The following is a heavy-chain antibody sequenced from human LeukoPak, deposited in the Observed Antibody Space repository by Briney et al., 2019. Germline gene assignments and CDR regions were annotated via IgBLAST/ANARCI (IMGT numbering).Heavy chain of an antibody. J-gene: IGHJ3*02. CDR1: GGSISSYY. CDR3: AREGPLKAFDI. V-gene: IGHV4-4*07. Sequence: SETLSLTCTVSGGSISSYYWSWLRQPAGKGLEWVGRIYTSGSTNYNPSLKSRVTMSVDTSKNQFSLKLSSVTAADTAVYYCAREGPLKAFDIWGQGTMVTVSS. CDR2: IYTSGST.